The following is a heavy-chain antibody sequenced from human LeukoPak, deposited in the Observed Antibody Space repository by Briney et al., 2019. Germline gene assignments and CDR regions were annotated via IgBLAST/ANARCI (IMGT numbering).Heavy chain of an antibody. CDR2: ISSSGNTK. J-gene: IGHJ4*02. Sequence: GGSLRLSCAGSGFTFSSHSMNWVRQAPGKGLEWVSHISSSGNTKHYVDSVKGRFTISRDNAKNSVYLQMNSLRAEDTAVYYCARGDDGDSAIDYWGQGTLVTVSS. CDR1: GFTFSSHS. D-gene: IGHD4-17*01. CDR3: ARGDDGDSAIDY. V-gene: IGHV3-48*01.